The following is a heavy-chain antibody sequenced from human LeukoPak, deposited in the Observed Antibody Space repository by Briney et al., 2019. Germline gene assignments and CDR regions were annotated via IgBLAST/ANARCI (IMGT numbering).Heavy chain of an antibody. CDR3: AKGEYYFASIAYFVIDY. CDR2: IRYDGSNE. V-gene: IGHV3-30*02. J-gene: IGHJ4*02. CDR1: GFIFNKYG. Sequence: GGSLRLSCVASGFIFNKYGIHWVRQAPGKGLEWVAYIRYDGSNEIYRDSVKGRFTISRDNSKNTLYLQMNSLTAEDTAVYYCAKGEYYFASIAYFVIDYWGQGSLVTVSS. D-gene: IGHD3-22*01.